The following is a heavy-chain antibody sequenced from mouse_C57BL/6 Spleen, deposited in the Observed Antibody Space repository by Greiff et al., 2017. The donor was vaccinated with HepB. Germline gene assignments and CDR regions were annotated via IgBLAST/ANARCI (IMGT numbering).Heavy chain of an antibody. Sequence: EVKLVESEGGLVQPGSSMKLSCTASGFTFSDYYMAWVRQVPEKGLEWVANINYDGSSTYYLDSLKSRFIISRDNAKNILYLQMSSLKSEDTATYYCARDGGGTDWYFDVWGTGTTVTVSS. CDR2: INYDGSST. V-gene: IGHV5-16*01. CDR3: ARDGGGTDWYFDV. CDR1: GFTFSDYY. D-gene: IGHD3-3*01. J-gene: IGHJ1*03.